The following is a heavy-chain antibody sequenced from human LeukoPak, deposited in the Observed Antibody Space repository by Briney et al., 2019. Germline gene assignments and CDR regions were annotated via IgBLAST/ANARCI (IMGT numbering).Heavy chain of an antibody. V-gene: IGHV3-23*01. CDR3: ARDLWYSSPAAYDL. D-gene: IGHD6-13*01. CDR2: IVGTSGST. Sequence: QSSGTLSLTCAVSGGSISSSNWWSWVRQAPGKGLEWVSSIVGTSGSTYYADSVKGRFTISRDISKNTLYLQLNSLRAEDTAVYYCARDLWYSSPAAYDLWGQGTMVTVSS. J-gene: IGHJ3*01. CDR1: GGSISSSN.